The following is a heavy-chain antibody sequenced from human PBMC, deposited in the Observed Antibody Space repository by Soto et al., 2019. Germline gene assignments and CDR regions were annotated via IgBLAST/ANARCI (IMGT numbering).Heavy chain of an antibody. CDR3: ARRTVTDNYYYGMDV. D-gene: IGHD4-17*01. J-gene: IGHJ6*02. CDR1: GGTFSSYG. Sequence: ASVKVSCKASGGTFSSYGISWVRQAPGQGLEWMGGIVPIFGTANYAQKFQGRVTITADKSTSTAYMELSSLRSEDTAVYYCARRTVTDNYYYGMDVWGQGTTVTVSS. V-gene: IGHV1-69*06. CDR2: IVPIFGTA.